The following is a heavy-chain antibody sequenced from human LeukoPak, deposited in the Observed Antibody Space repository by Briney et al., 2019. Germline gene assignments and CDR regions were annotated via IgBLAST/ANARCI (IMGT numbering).Heavy chain of an antibody. J-gene: IGHJ4*02. CDR2: INHSGST. V-gene: IGHV4-34*01. CDR1: GGSFSGYY. D-gene: IGHD3-22*01. CDR3: ARRVITPFDY. Sequence: PSETLSLTCAVYGGSFSGYYWSWIRQPPGKGLEWIGEINHSGSTNYNPSLKSRVTISVDTSKNQFSLKLSSVTAADTAVYYCARRVITPFDYWGQGTLVTVSS.